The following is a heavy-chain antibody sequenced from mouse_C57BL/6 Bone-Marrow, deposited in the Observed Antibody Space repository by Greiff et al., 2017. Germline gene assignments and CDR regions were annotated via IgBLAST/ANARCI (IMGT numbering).Heavy chain of an antibody. V-gene: IGHV1-69*01. CDR2: IDPSDSYT. Sequence: VQLQQPGAELVMPGASVKLSCKASGYTFTSYWMHWVKQRPGQGLEWIGEIDPSDSYTNYNQKFKGKSTLTVDKSSSTAYMQLSSLTSEDSAVYYCAREELGIDYWGQGTTLTVSS. CDR3: AREELGIDY. J-gene: IGHJ2*01. D-gene: IGHD3-3*01. CDR1: GYTFTSYW.